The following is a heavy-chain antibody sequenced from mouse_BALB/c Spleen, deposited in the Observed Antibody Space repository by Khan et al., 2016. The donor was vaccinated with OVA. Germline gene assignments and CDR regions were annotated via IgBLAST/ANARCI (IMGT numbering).Heavy chain of an antibody. V-gene: IGHV14-3*02. CDR2: IDPPNGNT. CDR1: GLNIKDTY. J-gene: IGHJ2*01. D-gene: IGHD6-1*01. Sequence: IQLVQSGAELVKSGATVTLSCTASGLNIKDTYMHWLKQWPEQGLEWIGRIDPPNGNTKYYQKFQGQATITTDTYYNTAYLQHSSLTSEDTAVYYFARMGRKWGQGTTLTVSS. CDR3: ARMGRK.